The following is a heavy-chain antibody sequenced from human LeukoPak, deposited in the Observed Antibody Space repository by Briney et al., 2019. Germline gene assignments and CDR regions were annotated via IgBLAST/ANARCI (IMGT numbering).Heavy chain of an antibody. CDR1: GGSFSGYY. V-gene: IGHV4-34*01. J-gene: IGHJ6*02. Sequence: SETLSFTCAVYGGSFSGYYWSWIRQPPGKGLEWIGEINHSGSTNYNPSLKSRVTISVDTSKNQFSLKLSSVTAADTAVYYCARGPVVVAATPYYYYGMDVWGQGTTVTVSS. CDR2: INHSGST. D-gene: IGHD2-15*01. CDR3: ARGPVVVAATPYYYYGMDV.